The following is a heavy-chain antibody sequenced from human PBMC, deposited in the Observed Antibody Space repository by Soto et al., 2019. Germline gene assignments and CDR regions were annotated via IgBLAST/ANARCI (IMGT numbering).Heavy chain of an antibody. J-gene: IGHJ5*02. CDR3: ATTTRLPAVKWLPSWFDL. D-gene: IGHD2-2*01. CDR2: ISAYNGKT. V-gene: IGHV1-18*01. CDR1: GYIFSNYG. Sequence: QVQLVQPGGEVKEPGASVKISCKASGYIFSNYGISWVRQAPGQGLEWMAWISAYNGKTYYAQKVQDRVTVTTDTFTSTGYMEVRSLRSDDTAVYYCATTTRLPAVKWLPSWFDLWGQGTLVTVSS.